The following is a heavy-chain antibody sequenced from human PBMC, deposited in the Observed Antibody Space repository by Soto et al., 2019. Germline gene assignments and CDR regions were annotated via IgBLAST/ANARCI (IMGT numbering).Heavy chain of an antibody. V-gene: IGHV4-59*08. D-gene: IGHD3-10*01. Sequence: SETLSLPCTVSGGSISSYYWSWIRQPPGKGLEWIGYIYYSGSTNYNPSLKSRVTISVDTSKNQFSLKLSSVTAADTAVYYCARRDVTMVRGVLTYYFDYWGQGTLVTV. J-gene: IGHJ4*02. CDR2: IYYSGST. CDR1: GGSISSYY. CDR3: ARRDVTMVRGVLTYYFDY.